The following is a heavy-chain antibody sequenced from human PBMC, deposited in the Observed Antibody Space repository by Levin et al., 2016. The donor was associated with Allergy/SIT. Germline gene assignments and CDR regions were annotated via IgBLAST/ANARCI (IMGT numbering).Heavy chain of an antibody. D-gene: IGHD5-18*01. CDR2: VSYSGST. J-gene: IGHJ4*02. V-gene: IGHV4-59*01. CDR1: DVSTSGYF. CDR3: TRAGINWNSGYQFDS. Sequence: GSLRLSCTVSDVSTSGYFWSWLRQPPGKGLEWVGFVSYSGSTDYNPSLKSRVTISLDASKNQFSLRLSSVTAADTAVYYCTRAGINWNSGYQFDSWGQGTLVTVSS.